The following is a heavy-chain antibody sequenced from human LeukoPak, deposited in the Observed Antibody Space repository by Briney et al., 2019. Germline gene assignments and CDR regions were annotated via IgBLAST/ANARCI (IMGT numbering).Heavy chain of an antibody. Sequence: GGSLRLSCAASGFTFSSYAMHWVRQAPGKGLEWVAVISYDGSNKYYADSVKGRFTISRDNSKNTLYLQMNSLRAEDTAVYYCARGGRTNYDFWSGYYTYTGPGDYWGQGTLVTVSS. J-gene: IGHJ4*02. CDR1: GFTFSSYA. V-gene: IGHV3-30-3*01. CDR3: ARGGRTNYDFWSGYYTYTGPGDY. D-gene: IGHD3-3*01. CDR2: ISYDGSNK.